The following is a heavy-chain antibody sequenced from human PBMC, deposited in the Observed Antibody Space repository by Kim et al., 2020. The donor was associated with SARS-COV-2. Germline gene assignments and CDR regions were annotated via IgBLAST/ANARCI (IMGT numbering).Heavy chain of an antibody. D-gene: IGHD3-22*01. CDR1: GGTFSSYA. CDR2: IIPIFGTA. V-gene: IGHV1-69*13. CDR3: ARGTYYYDSSGYYPYYYYYGMDV. J-gene: IGHJ6*02. Sequence: SVKVSCKASGGTFSSYAISWVRQAPGQGLEWMGGIIPIFGTANYAQKFQGRVTITADESTSTAYMELSSLRSEDTAVYYCARGTYYYDSSGYYPYYYYYGMDVWGQGTTVTVSS.